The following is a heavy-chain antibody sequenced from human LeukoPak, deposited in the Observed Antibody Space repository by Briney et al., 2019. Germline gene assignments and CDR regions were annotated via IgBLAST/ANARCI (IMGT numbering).Heavy chain of an antibody. CDR3: AKDSRETLAGTENY. J-gene: IGHJ4*02. V-gene: IGHV3-23*01. CDR2: ITSSGYDT. D-gene: IGHD6-19*01. Sequence: GGSLRLSCAASGFTFSTYAMSWVRQAPGKGLELVSSITSSGYDTYYRDSVKGRFTISRDNSENTLYLQMNSLRPEDTAMYYCAKDSRETLAGTENYWGRGTLVTVSS. CDR1: GFTFSTYA.